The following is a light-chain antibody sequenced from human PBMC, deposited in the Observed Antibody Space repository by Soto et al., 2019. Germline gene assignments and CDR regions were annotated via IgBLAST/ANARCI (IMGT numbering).Light chain of an antibody. V-gene: IGKV3-20*01. J-gene: IGKJ1*01. CDR2: GAS. Sequence: EIVLTQSPGTLSLSPGERATLSCRASQSISSSYLAWYQQKPGQAPSLLIYGASNRATGIPDRFSGSGSGTDFTLTISRLEPEDFAVYYCQQDASSPTWTFGQGTKVEIK. CDR1: QSISSSY. CDR3: QQDASSPTWT.